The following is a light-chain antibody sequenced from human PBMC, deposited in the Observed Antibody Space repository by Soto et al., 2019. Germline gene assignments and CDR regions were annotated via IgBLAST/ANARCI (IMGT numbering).Light chain of an antibody. CDR1: HSFANSA. CDR3: QLYGSSPMYT. V-gene: IGKV3-20*01. CDR2: GAS. Sequence: EIVLTQSPGTLSLSPGERATLSCRASHSFANSALAWYLQKPGQAPRLLIYGASSRATGIPDRFSGSGSGTDFTLTISRLEPEDFAVYYCQLYGSSPMYTFGQGTRLEIK. J-gene: IGKJ2*01.